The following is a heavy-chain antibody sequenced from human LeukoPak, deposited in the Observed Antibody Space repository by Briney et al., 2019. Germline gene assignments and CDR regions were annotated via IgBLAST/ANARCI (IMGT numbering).Heavy chain of an antibody. Sequence: GSVRDSCKASGYTITSQKMHWVRQAPGQGLEWMGIINHIDGMTTDAQKLQGRVTMTRDTSTSTAYMELSSLRYEDTAVYYCARDNTRLSTDVWGQPTTV. D-gene: IGHD2-15*01. CDR3: ARDNTRLSTDV. V-gene: IGHV1-46*04. J-gene: IGHJ6*02. CDR1: GYTITSQK. CDR2: INHIDGMT.